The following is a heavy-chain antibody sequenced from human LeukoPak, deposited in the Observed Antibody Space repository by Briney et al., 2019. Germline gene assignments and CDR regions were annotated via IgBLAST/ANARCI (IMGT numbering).Heavy chain of an antibody. V-gene: IGHV4-34*01. D-gene: IGHD5-18*01. CDR1: GGSFGGYY. CDR2: INHSGST. CDR3: ARGPYSYGEKRWFDP. Sequence: SETLSLTCAVYGGSFGGYYWSWIRQPPGKGLEWIGEINHSGSTNYNPSLKSRVTISVDTSKNQFSLKLSSVTAADTAVYYCARGPYSYGEKRWFDPWGQGTLVTVSS. J-gene: IGHJ5*02.